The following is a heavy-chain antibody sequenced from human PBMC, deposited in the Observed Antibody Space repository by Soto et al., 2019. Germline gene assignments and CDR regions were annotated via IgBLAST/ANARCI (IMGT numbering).Heavy chain of an antibody. Sequence: PGGSLRLSCAASGFTFSNYGMDWVRQAPGKGLEWVAVMWYDGSNKYYGDSVKGRFTISRDNSKNTLYLQMNSLRVEDTAVYYCEREISDYRYFDSWGQGTLVTVSS. D-gene: IGHD4-17*01. CDR2: MWYDGSNK. J-gene: IGHJ4*02. CDR3: EREISDYRYFDS. V-gene: IGHV3-33*01. CDR1: GFTFSNYG.